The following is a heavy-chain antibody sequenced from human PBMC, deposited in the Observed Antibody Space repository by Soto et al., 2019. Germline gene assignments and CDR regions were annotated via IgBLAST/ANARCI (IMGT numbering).Heavy chain of an antibody. Sequence: QVQLLQSGGEVKTPGASLKVSCKAIGYTSSSYGINWVRQAPGQGLEWMGWISVFNGDTKYAQKSQGRVAIAKDPGTSTAQLELRSLRSDDAAVYFCATKDAHKDDQPYYYGMDIWGQGTTVTVSS. V-gene: IGHV1-18*01. D-gene: IGHD2-8*01. CDR1: GYTSSSYG. CDR2: ISVFNGDT. J-gene: IGHJ6*02. CDR3: ATKDAHKDDQPYYYGMDI.